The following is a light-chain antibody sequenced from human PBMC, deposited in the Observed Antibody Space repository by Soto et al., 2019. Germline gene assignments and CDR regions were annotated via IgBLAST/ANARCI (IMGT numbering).Light chain of an antibody. CDR1: SSDVGGYNY. CDR3: SSYTSDTTLI. Sequence: QSALTQPASVSGSPGQSITISCTGTSSDVGGYNYVSWYQQRPGKAPKLMIYEVTNRPSGVSNRFSGSKSGNTASLTISGLQAEDEADYYCSSYTSDTTLIFGGGTKVTVL. J-gene: IGLJ2*01. CDR2: EVT. V-gene: IGLV2-14*01.